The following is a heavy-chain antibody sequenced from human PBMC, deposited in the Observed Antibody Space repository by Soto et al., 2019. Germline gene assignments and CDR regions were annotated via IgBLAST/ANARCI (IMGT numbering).Heavy chain of an antibody. CDR1: GFTFSSYA. CDR3: AKEPIRYFDWFNWLAP. D-gene: IGHD3-9*01. J-gene: IGHJ5*02. CDR2: ISGSGGST. Sequence: GSLRLSCAASGFTFSSYAMGWVHQAPGKGLEWVSAISGSGGSTYYADSVKGRFTISRDNSKNTLYLQMNSLRAEDTAVYYCAKEPIRYFDWFNWLAPWGQGTLVTVSS. V-gene: IGHV3-23*01.